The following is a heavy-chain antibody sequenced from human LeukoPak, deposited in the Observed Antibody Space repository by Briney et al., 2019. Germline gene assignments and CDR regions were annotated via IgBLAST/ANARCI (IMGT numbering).Heavy chain of an antibody. CDR3: ARDGVTSSVDY. J-gene: IGHJ4*02. D-gene: IGHD2-21*02. CDR1: GFTFNNYW. Sequence: AGGSQRLSCAASGFTFNNYWMSWVRQAPGKGLEWLANIKEDGSRKYYVDSVKGRFTISRDNTKKSLFLQMKSLRAEDTGVYYCARDGVTSSVDYWGQGTLVTVSS. V-gene: IGHV3-7*01. CDR2: IKEDGSRK.